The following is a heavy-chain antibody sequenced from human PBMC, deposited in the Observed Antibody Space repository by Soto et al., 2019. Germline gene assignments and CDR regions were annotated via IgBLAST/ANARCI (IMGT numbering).Heavy chain of an antibody. CDR2: INSDGSSI. CDR3: AKDWYYTIDY. J-gene: IGHJ4*02. D-gene: IGHD3-3*01. Sequence: GGSLRLSCAASGFDLINTWIHWVRQVPGKGLVWVSRINSDGSSITYADSVKGRFTISRDNAKNTLYLQMSSLRVEDTAVYYCAKDWYYTIDYWGQGTPVTVSS. CDR1: GFDLINTW. V-gene: IGHV3-74*01.